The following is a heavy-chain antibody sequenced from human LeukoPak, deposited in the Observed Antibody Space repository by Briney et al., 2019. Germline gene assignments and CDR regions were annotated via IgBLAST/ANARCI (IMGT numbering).Heavy chain of an antibody. Sequence: GGSLRLSCAASGFTFSSYAMSCVRQAPGKGLEWVSAISGSGGSTYYADSVKGRFTISRDNSKNTLYLQMNSLRAEDTAVYYCAKYPRAAMDTAGYDYWGQGTLVTVSS. CDR1: GFTFSSYA. J-gene: IGHJ4*02. CDR3: AKYPRAAMDTAGYDY. V-gene: IGHV3-23*01. D-gene: IGHD5-18*01. CDR2: ISGSGGST.